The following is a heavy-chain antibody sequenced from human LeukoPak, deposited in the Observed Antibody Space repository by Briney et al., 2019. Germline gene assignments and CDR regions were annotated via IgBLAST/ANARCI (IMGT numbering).Heavy chain of an antibody. Sequence: ASVKVSCKSSGYTFTRHYMHWVRQAPGQGLEWMGWINTNTGNPTYAQGFTGRFVFSLDTSVSTAYLQISSLKAEDTAVYYCARESSGSINYWGQGTLVTVSS. CDR1: GYTFTRHY. CDR3: ARESSGSINY. CDR2: INTNTGNP. D-gene: IGHD3-10*01. J-gene: IGHJ4*02. V-gene: IGHV7-4-1*02.